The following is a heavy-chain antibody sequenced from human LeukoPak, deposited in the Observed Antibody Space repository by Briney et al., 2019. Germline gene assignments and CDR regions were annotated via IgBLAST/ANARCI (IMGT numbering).Heavy chain of an antibody. CDR2: INNDGSDT. D-gene: IGHD6-13*01. V-gene: IGHV3-74*01. CDR3: AREEDSSSWYDHYYYGMDV. Sequence: PGGSLRLSCTASGFTFSSYWMHWVRQAPGKGLVWVSYINNDGSDTSYADSVKGRFTISRDNAKNTLYLQMNSLRAEDTAVYYCAREEDSSSWYDHYYYGMDVWGQGTTVTVSS. J-gene: IGHJ6*02. CDR1: GFTFSSYW.